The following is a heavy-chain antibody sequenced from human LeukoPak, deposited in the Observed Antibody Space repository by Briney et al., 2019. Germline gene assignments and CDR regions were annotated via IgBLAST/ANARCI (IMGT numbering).Heavy chain of an antibody. V-gene: IGHV4-39*07. Sequence: SETLSLTCTVSGGSISSSSYYWSWIRQPPGKGLEWIGEINHSGSTNYNPSLKSRVTISVDTSKNQFSLKLSSVTAADTAVYYCARTPVEMATVPYFDYWGQGTLVTVSS. J-gene: IGHJ4*02. CDR1: GGSISSSSYY. CDR3: ARTPVEMATVPYFDY. D-gene: IGHD5-24*01. CDR2: INHSGST.